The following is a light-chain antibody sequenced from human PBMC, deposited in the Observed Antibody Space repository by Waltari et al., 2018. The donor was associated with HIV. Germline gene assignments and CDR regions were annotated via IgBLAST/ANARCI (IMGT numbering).Light chain of an antibody. CDR1: QGIDSS. CDR2: TAS. CDR3: LQYYSPSHT. Sequence: DIQMTQSPSSLSASVGDRVTITCRASQGIDSSLAWYQQKPGTAPKLLLFTASRLQSGVPSRFSGSASGTDYTLTISSLQPEDFATYFCLQYYSPSHTFGQGTKLEIE. V-gene: IGKV1-NL1*01. J-gene: IGKJ2*01.